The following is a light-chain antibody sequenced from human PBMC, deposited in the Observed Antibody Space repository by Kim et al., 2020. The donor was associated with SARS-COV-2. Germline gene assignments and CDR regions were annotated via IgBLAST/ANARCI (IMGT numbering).Light chain of an antibody. CDR2: EDT. J-gene: IGLJ2*01. V-gene: IGLV2-23*01. CDR3: CSYVDASSLV. Sequence: QSALTQPASVSGSPAQSITISCTATNSDVGTYKLVSWYQQRPGKVPKLMVYEDTKRPSGVSNRFSGSRSGNTASLTISGLQAEDEAVYFCCSYVDASSLVFGGGTKVTVL. CDR1: NSDVGTYKL.